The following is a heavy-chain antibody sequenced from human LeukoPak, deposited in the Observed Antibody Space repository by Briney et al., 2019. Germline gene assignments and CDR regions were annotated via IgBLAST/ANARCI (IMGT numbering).Heavy chain of an antibody. CDR1: GFTFSSYS. D-gene: IGHD3-16*01. CDR2: ISSNSSYI. V-gene: IGHV3-21*01. CDR3: ARGGGSKGTL. J-gene: IGHJ4*02. Sequence: PGGSLRLSCAASGFTFSSYSMNWVRQAAGKGLEWVSSISSNSSYIYYADSVKGRFTISRDNAKNSLYLQMNSLRAEDTAVYYCARGGGSKGTLWGQGTLVTVSS.